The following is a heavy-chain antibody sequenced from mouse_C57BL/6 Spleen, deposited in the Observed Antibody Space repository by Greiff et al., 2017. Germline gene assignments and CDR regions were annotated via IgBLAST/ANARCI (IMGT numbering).Heavy chain of an antibody. V-gene: IGHV5-2*01. CDR2: IHSDGGST. CDR1: EYEFPSHD. Sequence: EVQVVESGGGLVQPGESLKLSCESNEYEFPSHDMSWVRKTPKKRLELVATIHSDGGSTYYPYTMESRFIISRGNTKKTLYLQMSSPRSEYTALYYCARHGNYDWFAYWGQGTLVTVSA. D-gene: IGHD2-1*01. J-gene: IGHJ3*01. CDR3: ARHGNYDWFAY.